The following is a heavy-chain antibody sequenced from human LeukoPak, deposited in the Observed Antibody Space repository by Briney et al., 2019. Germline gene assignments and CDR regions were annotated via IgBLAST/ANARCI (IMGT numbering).Heavy chain of an antibody. J-gene: IGHJ3*02. V-gene: IGHV3-48*01. Sequence: GGSLRLSCAASGFTFSSYSMNWVRQAPGKGLEWVSYISSSSSTIYYADSVKGRFTISRDNAKNSLYLQMNSLRAEDTAVYYCARDPEYSSSSGAFDIWGQGTMVTVSS. CDR2: ISSSSSTI. D-gene: IGHD6-6*01. CDR3: ARDPEYSSSSGAFDI. CDR1: GFTFSSYS.